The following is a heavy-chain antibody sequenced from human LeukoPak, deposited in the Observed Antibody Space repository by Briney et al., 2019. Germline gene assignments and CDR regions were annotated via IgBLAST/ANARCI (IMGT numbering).Heavy chain of an antibody. D-gene: IGHD1-26*01. CDR2: INHSGST. CDR1: GGSFSGYY. Sequence: SGTLSLTCAVYGGSFSGYYWSWIRQPPGKGLEWIGEINHSGSTNYNPSLKSRVTISVDTSKNQFSLKLSSVTAADTAVYYRARAAYSGSYYDYWGQGTLVTVSS. V-gene: IGHV4-34*01. J-gene: IGHJ4*02. CDR3: ARAAYSGSYYDY.